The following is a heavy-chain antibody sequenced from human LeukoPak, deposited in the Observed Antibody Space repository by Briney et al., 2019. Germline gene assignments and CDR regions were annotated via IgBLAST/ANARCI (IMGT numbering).Heavy chain of an antibody. CDR2: ISGSGGST. V-gene: IGHV3-23*01. D-gene: IGHD5-12*01. J-gene: IGHJ4*02. Sequence: SGGSLRLSCAASGFTFSSYAMSWVRQAPGKGLEWVSAISGSGGSTYYADSVKGRFTISRDNSKNTLYLQMNSLRAEDTAVYYCAKVNKVGDIVPLNPFDYWGQGTLVTVSS. CDR1: GFTFSSYA. CDR3: AKVNKVGDIVPLNPFDY.